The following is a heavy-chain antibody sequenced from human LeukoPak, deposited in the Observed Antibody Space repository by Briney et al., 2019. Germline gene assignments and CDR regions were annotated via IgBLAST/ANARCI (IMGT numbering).Heavy chain of an antibody. J-gene: IGHJ4*02. CDR2: IKWNGGST. CDR3: AKDRVDGSGSQFDS. D-gene: IGHD3-10*01. V-gene: IGHV3-20*04. Sequence: GGSLRLSCAASGFTFDDYGMSWVRQAPGKGLEWVSSIKWNGGSTGYADSVKGRFTISRDNAMDTLYLQMNSLRADDTAVYYCAKDRVDGSGSQFDSWGQGSLVIVSS. CDR1: GFTFDDYG.